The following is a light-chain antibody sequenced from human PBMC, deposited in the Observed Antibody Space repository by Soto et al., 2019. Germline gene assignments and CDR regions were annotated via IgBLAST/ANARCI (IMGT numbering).Light chain of an antibody. CDR2: DTF. CDR1: QFLSSSF. CDR3: LQYGSSPPWT. V-gene: IGKV3-20*01. J-gene: IGKJ1*01. Sequence: EIVLTQSPGTLSLSPGETATLSCRASQFLSSSFLAWYQRKPGQAPRLLISDTFSRATGIPDRFSGRRSGTDFTLTISRLEPEDFAVYFCLQYGSSPPWTFGQGTKVEVK.